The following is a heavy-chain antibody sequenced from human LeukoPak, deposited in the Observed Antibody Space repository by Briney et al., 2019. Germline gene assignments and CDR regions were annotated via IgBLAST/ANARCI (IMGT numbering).Heavy chain of an antibody. V-gene: IGHV3-23*01. CDR3: AKDRGNYYDTPRFDP. D-gene: IGHD3-22*01. Sequence: GGSLRLSCADSGFTFSSYAMGWVRQAPGKGLEWVSSLSGSDDSAHYADSVKGRFTLSRDNSKNTLYLQMNSLRVEDTAVYYCAKDRGNYYDTPRFDPWGQGTLVTVSS. J-gene: IGHJ5*02. CDR1: GFTFSSYA. CDR2: LSGSDDSA.